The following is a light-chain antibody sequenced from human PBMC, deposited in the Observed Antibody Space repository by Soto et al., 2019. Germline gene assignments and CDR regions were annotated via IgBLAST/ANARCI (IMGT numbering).Light chain of an antibody. CDR2: DAS. V-gene: IGKV3-20*01. Sequence: EIVLTQSPGTLSLSPGERATLSCRASQSVSSNLAWYQQKPGQAPRLLIYDASTRATVIPARFSGSGSGTDFTLTISRLEPEDFAVYYCQQYGSSPQTFGQGTKVDIK. J-gene: IGKJ1*01. CDR1: QSVSSN. CDR3: QQYGSSPQT.